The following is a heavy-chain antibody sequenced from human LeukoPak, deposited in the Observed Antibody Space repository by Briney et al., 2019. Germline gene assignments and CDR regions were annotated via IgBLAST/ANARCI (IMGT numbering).Heavy chain of an antibody. V-gene: IGHV4-34*01. CDR3: ARADSSGWYFSGWFDP. CDR2: INRSGST. D-gene: IGHD6-19*01. J-gene: IGHJ5*02. CDR1: GGSFSGYY. Sequence: SETLSLTCAVYGGSFSGYYWSWIRQPPGKGLEWIGEINRSGSTNYNPSLKSRVTISVDTSKNQFSLNLASVTAADTAVYYCARADSSGWYFSGWFDPWGQGTLVTVSS.